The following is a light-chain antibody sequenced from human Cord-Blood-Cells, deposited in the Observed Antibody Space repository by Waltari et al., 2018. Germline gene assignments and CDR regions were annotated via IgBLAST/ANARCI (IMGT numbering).Light chain of an antibody. CDR1: NIGSKN. CDR2: DDS. V-gene: IGLV3-21*03. J-gene: IGLJ3*02. CDR3: QVWDSSSDREV. Sequence: SYVLTQPPSVSVAPGTTARITCGGNNIGSKNVHWYQQKPGQAPALVVYDDSDRPSGIPGRFSGSNSGNTATLTISRVEAGDEADYYCQVWDSSSDREVFGGGTKLTVL.